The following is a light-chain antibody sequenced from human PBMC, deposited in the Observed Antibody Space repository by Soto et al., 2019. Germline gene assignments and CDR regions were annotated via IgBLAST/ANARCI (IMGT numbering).Light chain of an antibody. Sequence: QSVLTQPASVSGSPGQSITISCTGTTNDIGGYNLVSWYQQHPGKAPKLMIYEGNKRPSGVSDRFSGSKSGNTASLTISPLQAEDEADYSCCSFAGGATFVFGGGTKLTV. J-gene: IGLJ2*01. CDR3: CSFAGGATFV. CDR1: TNDIGGYNL. V-gene: IGLV2-23*03. CDR2: EGN.